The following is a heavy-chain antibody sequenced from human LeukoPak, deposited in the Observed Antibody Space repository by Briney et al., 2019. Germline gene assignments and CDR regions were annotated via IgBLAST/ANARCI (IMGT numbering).Heavy chain of an antibody. V-gene: IGHV3-48*04. CDR2: LSGGGFTI. J-gene: IGHJ4*02. Sequence: PGGSLRLSCAASGFTFSSHSMSWVRQAQGKGREWRSFLSGGGFTIYYADSVTGRFTISRDNAKNSLFLQLNNLGAEGTAGYYWARLRGTFSPHFDSWGQGTLVTVSS. CDR3: ARLRGTFSPHFDS. D-gene: IGHD3-16*01. CDR1: GFTFSSHS.